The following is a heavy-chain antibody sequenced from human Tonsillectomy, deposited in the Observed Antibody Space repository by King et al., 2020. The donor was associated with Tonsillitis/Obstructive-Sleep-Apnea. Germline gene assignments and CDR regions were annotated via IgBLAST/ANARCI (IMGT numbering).Heavy chain of an antibody. CDR3: AKDGRQSFTMIRGAAAF. D-gene: IGHD3-10*01. V-gene: IGHV3-23*04. CDR2: ISGSGGSK. CDR1: GFTFSSYA. J-gene: IGHJ4*02. Sequence: VQLVESGGGLVQPGGSLRLSCAASGFTFSSYAMSWVRQAPGKGLEWVSAISGSGGSKYYADSVKGRFTISRDNSKNTVSLPMNSLRAQDTAVYYCAKDGRQSFTMIRGAAAFWGQGTLVTVSS.